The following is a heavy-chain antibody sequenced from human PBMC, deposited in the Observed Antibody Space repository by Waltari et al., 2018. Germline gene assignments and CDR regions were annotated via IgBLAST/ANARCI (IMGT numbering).Heavy chain of an antibody. CDR1: GGSISSYY. Sequence: QVQLQESGPGLVKPSETLSLTCTVSGGSISSYYWSWIRQPAGKGLEWIGRIYTSGSTNYNPSLKSRVTMSVDTSKNQFSLKLSSGTAADTAVYYCARDGAVITMVRGVARGWFDPWGQGTLVTVSS. CDR2: IYTSGST. D-gene: IGHD3-10*01. J-gene: IGHJ5*02. CDR3: ARDGAVITMVRGVARGWFDP. V-gene: IGHV4-4*07.